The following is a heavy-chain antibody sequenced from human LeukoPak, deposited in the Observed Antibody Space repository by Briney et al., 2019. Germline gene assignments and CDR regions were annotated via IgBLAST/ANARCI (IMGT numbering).Heavy chain of an antibody. J-gene: IGHJ4*02. CDR1: GYTFTSYD. CDR3: AREKYSSGWHHFDY. CDR2: MNPNSGNT. D-gene: IGHD6-19*01. V-gene: IGHV1-8*01. Sequence: GASVKVSCKASGYTFTSYDINWVRQATGQGLEWMGWMNPNSGNTGYAQKFQGRVTMTRDTSTSTVYMELSSLRSEDTAVYYCAREKYSSGWHHFDYWGQGTLVTVSS.